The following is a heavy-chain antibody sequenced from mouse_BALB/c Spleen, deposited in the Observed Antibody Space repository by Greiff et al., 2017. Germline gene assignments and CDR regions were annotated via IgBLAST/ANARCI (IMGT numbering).Heavy chain of an antibody. J-gene: IGHJ4*01. D-gene: IGHD2-14*01. Sequence: EVQLQQSGTVLARPGASVKMSCKASGYTFTSYWMHWVKQRPGQGLEWIGAIYPGNSDTSYNQKFTGKAKLTAVTSTSTAYMELSSLTNEDSAVYYCTHYRLEAMDYWGQGTSVTVSA. CDR1: GYTFTSYW. CDR3: THYRLEAMDY. V-gene: IGHV1-5*01. CDR2: IYPGNSDT.